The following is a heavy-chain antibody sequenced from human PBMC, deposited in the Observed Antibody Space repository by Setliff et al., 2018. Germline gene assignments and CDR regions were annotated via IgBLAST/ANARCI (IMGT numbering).Heavy chain of an antibody. CDR1: GGSFSSFY. Sequence: SETLSLTCAVYGGSFSSFYWSWIRQPPGKGLEWIGEINHSGTTNYNPSLKSRVTISVDMSNNTLYMQMSSLRAEDTAIYSCARDGKQYYYDSTGYYRNWFDPWGQGTLVTVSS. CDR3: ARDGKQYYYDSTGYYRNWFDP. CDR2: INHSGTT. V-gene: IGHV4-34*01. J-gene: IGHJ5*02. D-gene: IGHD3-22*01.